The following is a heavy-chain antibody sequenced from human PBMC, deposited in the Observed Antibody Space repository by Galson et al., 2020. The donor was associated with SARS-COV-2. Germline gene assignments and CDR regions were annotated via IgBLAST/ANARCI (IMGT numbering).Heavy chain of an antibody. J-gene: IGHJ6*03. D-gene: IGHD3-3*01. V-gene: IGHV4-34*01. CDR2: INHSGST. CDR1: DGPFSGYY. Sequence: SEPLSLTCAVHDGPFSGYYCSWIRQPPGKGLEWIREINHSGSTNHNPTLPRRVTPSLDTLKNQFSLKLSSGTAADTAVYYCARGLIRLGEYYDFWSGYSISGYYMDVWGKGTTGTVSS. CDR3: ARGLIRLGEYYDFWSGYSISGYYMDV.